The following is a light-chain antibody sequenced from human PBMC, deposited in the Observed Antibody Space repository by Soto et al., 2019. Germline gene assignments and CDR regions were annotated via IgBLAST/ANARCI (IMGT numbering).Light chain of an antibody. Sequence: IVITQSPSPLSVSPGERAILSCRASQSVSSSYLARYQQKPGQAPRLLIYGASSRATGIPDRFSGSGSGTDFTLTISRLEPEDFAVYYCQQYGRSITFGQGTRLEI. CDR3: QQYGRSIT. CDR2: GAS. CDR1: QSVSSSY. V-gene: IGKV3-20*01. J-gene: IGKJ5*01.